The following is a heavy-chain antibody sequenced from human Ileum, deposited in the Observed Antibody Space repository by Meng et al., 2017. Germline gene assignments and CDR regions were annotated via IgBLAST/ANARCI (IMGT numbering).Heavy chain of an antibody. D-gene: IGHD3-22*01. V-gene: IGHV4-34*01. Sequence: GSLRLSCAVYGGSFSGYYWSWIRQPPGKGLEWIGEINHSGSTNYNPSLKSRVTISVDTSKNQFSLKLSSVTAADTAVYYCARGPLYYYDSSAKSGADYWGQGTLVTVSS. CDR2: INHSGST. CDR1: GGSFSGYY. J-gene: IGHJ4*02. CDR3: ARGPLYYYDSSAKSGADY.